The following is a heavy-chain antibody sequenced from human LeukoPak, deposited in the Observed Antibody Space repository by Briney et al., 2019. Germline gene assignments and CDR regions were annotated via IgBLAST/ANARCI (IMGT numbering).Heavy chain of an antibody. CDR1: GFTFSSYG. J-gene: IGHJ3*02. V-gene: IGHV3-30*02. Sequence: GGSLRLSCAASGFTFSSYGMHWVRQAPGKGLEWVTFIRYDGSNKYYTDSVKGRFTISRDNSKNTLYLQMNSLRAEDTAVYYCAKVDSSGYRPDAFDIWGQGTMVTVSS. CDR2: IRYDGSNK. CDR3: AKVDSSGYRPDAFDI. D-gene: IGHD3-22*01.